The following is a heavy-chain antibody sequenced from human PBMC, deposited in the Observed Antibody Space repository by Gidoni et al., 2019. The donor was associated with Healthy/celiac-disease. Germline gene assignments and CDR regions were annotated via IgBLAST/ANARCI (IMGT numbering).Heavy chain of an antibody. CDR3: AKLNYYGSGSLGWFDP. Sequence: EVQLLESGGGLVQPGGSLRLSCAASGFTFSSYAMSWVRQAPGKGLEWVSAISGSGGSTYYADSVKGRFTISRDNSKNTLYLQMNSLRAEDTAVYYCAKLNYYGSGSLGWFDPWGQGTLVTVSS. CDR2: ISGSGGST. CDR1: GFTFSSYA. D-gene: IGHD3-10*01. J-gene: IGHJ5*02. V-gene: IGHV3-23*01.